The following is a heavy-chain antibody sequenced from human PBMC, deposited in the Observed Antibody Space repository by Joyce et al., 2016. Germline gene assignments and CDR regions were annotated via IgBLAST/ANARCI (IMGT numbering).Heavy chain of an antibody. V-gene: IGHV3-7*01. CDR2: IKPDGSEK. J-gene: IGHJ6*02. Sequence: EVQLVESGGGLVQPGGSLRLSCAASGFTFSTTWMTWVRQSPGKGAEWVANIKPDGSEKYYVGSVKGRFTISRDNAKNSLSLLMNSLRVDDTAVYYCATGGGMDVWGQGTTVTVSS. CDR3: ATGGGMDV. CDR1: GFTFSTTW.